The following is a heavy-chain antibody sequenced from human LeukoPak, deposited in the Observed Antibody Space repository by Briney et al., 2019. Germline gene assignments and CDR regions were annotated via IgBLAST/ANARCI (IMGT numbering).Heavy chain of an antibody. V-gene: IGHV3-23*01. D-gene: IGHD2-15*01. Sequence: GGSLRLSCAASGFTFSSYAMTWVRQAPGKGLEWVSAISGSGGSTYYADSVKGRFTISRDNSKNTLYLQMNSLRAEGTAVYYCAKDQPFMVIGATFDFWGQGTLVTVSS. J-gene: IGHJ4*02. CDR2: ISGSGGST. CDR1: GFTFSSYA. CDR3: AKDQPFMVIGATFDF.